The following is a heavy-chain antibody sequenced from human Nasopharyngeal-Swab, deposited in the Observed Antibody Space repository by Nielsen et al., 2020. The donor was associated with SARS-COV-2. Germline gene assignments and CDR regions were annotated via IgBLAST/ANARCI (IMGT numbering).Heavy chain of an antibody. CDR3: AKLGCSGGSCYRMLDYYYYMDV. J-gene: IGHJ6*03. Sequence: GGSLRLSCVASGFTFRDYWMSWVRQAPAKGLEWVSAISGSGGSTYYADSVKGRFTISRDNSKNTLYLQMNSLRAEDTAVYYCAKLGCSGGSCYRMLDYYYYMDVWGKGTTVTVSS. V-gene: IGHV3-23*01. D-gene: IGHD2-15*01. CDR2: ISGSGGST. CDR1: GFTFRDYW.